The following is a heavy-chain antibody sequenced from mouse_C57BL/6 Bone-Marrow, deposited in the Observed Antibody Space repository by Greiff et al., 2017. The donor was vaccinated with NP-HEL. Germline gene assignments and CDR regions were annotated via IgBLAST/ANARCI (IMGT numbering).Heavy chain of an antibody. CDR1: GYTFTSYW. D-gene: IGHD4-1*01. V-gene: IGHV1-50*01. CDR2: IDPSGSFT. CDR3: AKLGRGCAY. Sequence: QVQLQQPGAELVKPGASVKLSCKASGYTFTSYWMQWVNQRPGQGLEWIGEIDPSGSFTNYNQKFKGKATLTVDTSSSTAYMQLSSLTSEDSAGYYCAKLGRGCAYWGQGTLVTVSA. J-gene: IGHJ3*01.